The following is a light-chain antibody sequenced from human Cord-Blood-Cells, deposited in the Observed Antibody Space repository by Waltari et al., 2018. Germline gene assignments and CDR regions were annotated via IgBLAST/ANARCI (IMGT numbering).Light chain of an antibody. CDR1: SSDVGSYNL. J-gene: IGLJ1*01. CDR2: EGS. Sequence: QSALTQPASVSGSPGQPITIPCTGTSSDVGSYNLVSWYQQHPGKAPKLMIYEGSKRPSGFSNRFSGSKSGNTASLTISGLQAEDEADYYCCSYAGSSTYVFGTGTKVTVL. CDR3: CSYAGSSTYV. V-gene: IGLV2-23*01.